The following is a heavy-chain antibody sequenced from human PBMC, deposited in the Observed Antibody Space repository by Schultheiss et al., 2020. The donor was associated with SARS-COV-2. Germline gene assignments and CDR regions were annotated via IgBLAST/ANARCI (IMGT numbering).Heavy chain of an antibody. CDR2: IYSGGST. CDR3: ARSPYYYYYMDV. V-gene: IGHV3-66*01. CDR1: GFTVSSNY. J-gene: IGHJ6*03. Sequence: RGSLRLSCAASGFTVSSNYMSWVRQAPGKGLEWVSVIYSGGSTYYADSVKGRFTISRDNSKNTLYLQMNSLRAEDTAVYYCARSPYYYYYMDVWGKGTTVTVSS.